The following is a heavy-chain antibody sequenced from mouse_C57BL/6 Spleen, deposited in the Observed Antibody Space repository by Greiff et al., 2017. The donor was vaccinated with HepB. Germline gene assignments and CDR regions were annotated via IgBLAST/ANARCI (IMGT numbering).Heavy chain of an antibody. CDR1: GFTFSDYG. D-gene: IGHD1-1*02. V-gene: IGHV5-17*01. CDR2: ISSGSSTI. J-gene: IGHJ4*01. CDR3: ARENYDYDAMDY. Sequence: EVMLVESGGGLVKPGGSLKLSCAASGFTFSDYGMHWVRQAPEKGLEWVAYISSGSSTIYYADTVKGRFTISRDNAKNTLFLQMTSLRSEDTAMYYCARENYDYDAMDYWGQGTSVTVSS.